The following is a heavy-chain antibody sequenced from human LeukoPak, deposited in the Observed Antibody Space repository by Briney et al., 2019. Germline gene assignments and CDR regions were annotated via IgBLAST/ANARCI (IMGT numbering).Heavy chain of an antibody. CDR2: ISSSSSYI. Sequence: GGSLRLSCAASGCTFSSYSMNWVRQAPGKGLEWVSSISSSSSYIYYADSVKRRFTISRDNAKNSLYLQMNSLRAEDTAVYYCAREVGGLDAFDIWGQGTMVSVSS. CDR3: AREVGGLDAFDI. CDR1: GCTFSSYS. D-gene: IGHD3-16*01. V-gene: IGHV3-21*01. J-gene: IGHJ3*02.